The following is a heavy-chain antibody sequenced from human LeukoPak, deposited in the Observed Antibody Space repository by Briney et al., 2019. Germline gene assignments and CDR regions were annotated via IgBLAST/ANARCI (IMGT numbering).Heavy chain of an antibody. Sequence: GGSLRLSCAASGFIFSSYWMRWVRQAPGRGLEWVANIKTDGSEKYYVDSVKGRFTISRDNANNSLYLQMNSLRAEDTAVYYCLRYCSGGVCPGWFDPWGQGTLVTVSS. J-gene: IGHJ5*02. V-gene: IGHV3-7*01. CDR3: LRYCSGGVCPGWFDP. D-gene: IGHD2-8*02. CDR1: GFIFSSYW. CDR2: IKTDGSEK.